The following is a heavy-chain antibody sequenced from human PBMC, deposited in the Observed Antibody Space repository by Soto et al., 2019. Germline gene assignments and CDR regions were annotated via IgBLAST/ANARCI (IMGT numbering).Heavy chain of an antibody. CDR2: IIPIFGTA. Sequence: SVKVSCKASGGTFSSYAISWVRQAPGQGLEWTGGIIPIFGTANYAQKFQGRVTITADESTSTAYMELSSLRSEDTAVYYCARGMYYYDSSGGMAFDIWGQGTMVTVSS. CDR3: ARGMYYYDSSGGMAFDI. D-gene: IGHD3-22*01. J-gene: IGHJ3*02. V-gene: IGHV1-69*13. CDR1: GGTFSSYA.